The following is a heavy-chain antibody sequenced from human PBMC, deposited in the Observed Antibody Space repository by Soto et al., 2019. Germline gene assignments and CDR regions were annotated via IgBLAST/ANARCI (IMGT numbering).Heavy chain of an antibody. D-gene: IGHD3-3*01. J-gene: IGHJ5*02. CDR1: GASIRNYF. CDR2: IYYSGST. Sequence: HVLLQESGPRLVKPSETLSLSCTISGASIRNYFWSWLRQAPGKGLEWIGKIYYSGSTNYNSSLKSRATISMDLSKSQFSLQLTSVPAAETAFYYCANYDFDGGSNRFDHWGQGSLVTVSS. CDR3: ANYDFDGGSNRFDH. V-gene: IGHV4-59*12.